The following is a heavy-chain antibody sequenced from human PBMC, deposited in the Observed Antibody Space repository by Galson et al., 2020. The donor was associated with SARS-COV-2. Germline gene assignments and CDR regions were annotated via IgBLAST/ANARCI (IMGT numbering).Heavy chain of an antibody. CDR2: IDRDAHK. CDR1: GLPLSTTATR. J-gene: IGHJ6*01. CDR3: ARRGAAVVGMYV. D-gene: IGHD6-13*01. Sequence: ESGPTLAQPKHTRTLNHTYSGLPLSTTATRVSWIRQHPEKALEWLARIDRDAHKSYSTTLKTSLTISKYTSKNQELLTKTNMYPVDTATYDCARRGAAVVGMYVWGEGTAVT. V-gene: IGHV2-70*04.